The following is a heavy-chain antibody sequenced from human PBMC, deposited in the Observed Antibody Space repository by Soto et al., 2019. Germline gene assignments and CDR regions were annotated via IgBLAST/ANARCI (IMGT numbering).Heavy chain of an antibody. CDR1: GFSLSTSGVG. J-gene: IGHJ4*02. V-gene: IGHV2-5*02. CDR3: AHSRSSSSTYYFDY. CDR2: IYWDDDK. D-gene: IGHD6-13*01. Sequence: QITLKESGPTLVKPTQTLTLTCTFSGFSLSTSGVGVGWIRQPPGKALEWVALIYWDDDKRYSPSLKSRLTTXKXTXXNQGVLTMTNSDPVDTATYYCAHSRSSSSTYYFDYWGQGTLVTVSS.